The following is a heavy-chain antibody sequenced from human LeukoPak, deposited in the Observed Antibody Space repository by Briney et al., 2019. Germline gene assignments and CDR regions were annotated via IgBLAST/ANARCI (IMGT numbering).Heavy chain of an antibody. Sequence: PSETLSLTCTVSGGSISSYYWSWIRQPPGKGLEWIGYIYYSGSTNYNPSLKSRVTISVDTSKNQFSLKLSSVTAADTAVYYCARVAFGESGWFGPWGQGTLVTVSS. J-gene: IGHJ5*02. D-gene: IGHD3-10*01. CDR1: GGSISSYY. CDR3: ARVAFGESGWFGP. V-gene: IGHV4-59*01. CDR2: IYYSGST.